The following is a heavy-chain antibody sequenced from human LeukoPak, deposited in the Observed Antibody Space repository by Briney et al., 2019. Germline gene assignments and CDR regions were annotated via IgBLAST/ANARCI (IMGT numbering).Heavy chain of an antibody. CDR1: GYTFTSYY. Sequence: ASAKVSCKASGYTFTSYYMHWVRQAPGQGLEWMGIINPSGGSTSYAQKFQGRVTMTRDTSTSTVYMELSSLRSEDTAVYYCARAYYDSSGYYWYGGAFDIWGQGTMVTVSS. V-gene: IGHV1-46*03. J-gene: IGHJ3*02. D-gene: IGHD3-22*01. CDR2: INPSGGST. CDR3: ARAYYDSSGYYWYGGAFDI.